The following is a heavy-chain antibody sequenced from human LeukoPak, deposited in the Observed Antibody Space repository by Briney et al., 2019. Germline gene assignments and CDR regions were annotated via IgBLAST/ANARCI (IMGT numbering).Heavy chain of an antibody. CDR1: GFTFSSYS. J-gene: IGHJ4*02. CDR2: ISSSSSYI. V-gene: IGHV3-21*01. Sequence: GGSLRLSCAASGFTFSSYSMNWVRQAPGKGLEWVSSISSSSSYIYYADSVKGRFTISRDNAKSTLYLQMNSLRVEDTAVYYCVRDSSSWYYDYWGQGTLVTVSS. D-gene: IGHD6-13*01. CDR3: VRDSSSWYYDY.